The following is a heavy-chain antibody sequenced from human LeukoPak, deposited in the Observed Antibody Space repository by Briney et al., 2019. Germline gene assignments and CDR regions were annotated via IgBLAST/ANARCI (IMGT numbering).Heavy chain of an antibody. J-gene: IGHJ5*02. V-gene: IGHV1-18*01. CDR2: ISAYNGNT. Sequence: GASVKVSCKASGYTFINYRITWVRQAPGQGLEWMGWISAYNGNTNYAQKFQGRVTMTTDTSTSTAYMELRSLRSDDTAVYYCAVDKVSTPTTLAFDPWGQGTLVTVSS. CDR1: GYTFINYR. CDR3: AVDKVSTPTTLAFDP. D-gene: IGHD5/OR15-5a*01.